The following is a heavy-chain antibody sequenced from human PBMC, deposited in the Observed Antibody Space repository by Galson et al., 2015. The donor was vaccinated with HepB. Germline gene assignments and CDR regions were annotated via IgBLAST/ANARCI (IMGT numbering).Heavy chain of an antibody. CDR3: AHSGDYYGSGGSNWFDP. Sequence: PALVKPTQTLTLTCTFSGFSLSTSGVGVGWIRQPPGKALEWLALIYWDDDKRYSPSLKSRLTITKDTSKNQVVLTMTNMDPVDTATYYCAHSGDYYGSGGSNWFDPCGQGTLVTVSS. CDR1: GFSLSTSGVG. J-gene: IGHJ5*02. V-gene: IGHV2-5*02. CDR2: IYWDDDK. D-gene: IGHD3-10*01.